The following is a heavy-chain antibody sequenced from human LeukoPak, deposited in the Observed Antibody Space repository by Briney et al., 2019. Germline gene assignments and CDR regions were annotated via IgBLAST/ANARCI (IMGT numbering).Heavy chain of an antibody. CDR2: MNPNSGNT. V-gene: IGHV1-8*01. D-gene: IGHD3-10*01. CDR1: GYTFTIYD. J-gene: IGHJ4*02. CDR3: ARGLKVRGAIEWGIDY. Sequence: GASVKVSFTASGYTFTIYDINWVRQATGQGLEWMGWMNPNSGNTGYAQRFQGRVTMTRNTSISTAYMELSSLRSEDTAVYYCARGLKVRGAIEWGIDYWGQGTLVTVSS.